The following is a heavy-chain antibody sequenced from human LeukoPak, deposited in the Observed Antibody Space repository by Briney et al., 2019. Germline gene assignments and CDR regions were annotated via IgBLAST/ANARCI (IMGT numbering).Heavy chain of an antibody. V-gene: IGHV4-4*07. J-gene: IGHJ4*02. CDR3: ATGSGVSIAMVKDY. CDR2: IYTSGST. CDR1: GGSISSYY. Sequence: PSETLSLTCTVSGGSISSYYWRWIRQPAGKGLEWIGRIYTSGSTNYNPSLKSRVTMSVDTSKNQFSLKLSSVTAADTAVYYCATGSGVSIAMVKDYWGQGTLVTVSS. D-gene: IGHD5-18*01.